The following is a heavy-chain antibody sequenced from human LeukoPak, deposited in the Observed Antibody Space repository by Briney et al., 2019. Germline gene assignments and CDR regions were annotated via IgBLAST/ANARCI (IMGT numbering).Heavy chain of an antibody. V-gene: IGHV4-59*12. CDR1: GGSISSYY. Sequence: SETLSLTCTVSGGSISSYYWSWIRQPPGKGLEWIGYIYHSGSTYYNPSLKSRVTISVDRSKNQFSLKLSSVTAADTAVYYCARDLGYGDPFDYWGQGTLVTVSS. CDR2: IYHSGST. J-gene: IGHJ4*02. D-gene: IGHD4-17*01. CDR3: ARDLGYGDPFDY.